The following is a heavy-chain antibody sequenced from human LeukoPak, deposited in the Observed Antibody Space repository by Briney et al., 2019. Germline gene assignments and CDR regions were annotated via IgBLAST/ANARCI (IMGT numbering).Heavy chain of an antibody. CDR1: GFTFSSYA. V-gene: IGHV3-23*01. CDR3: ARDRYDY. CDR2: IGGSGSYT. J-gene: IGHJ4*02. Sequence: AGSLILSCAAPGFTFSSYAMTWVRQDPRKGLEWVSVIGGSGSYTYYADSVKGRFTISRDNSKDTLYLQMNSLRAEDTAVYYCARDRYDYWGQGTLVTVSS. D-gene: IGHD1-1*01.